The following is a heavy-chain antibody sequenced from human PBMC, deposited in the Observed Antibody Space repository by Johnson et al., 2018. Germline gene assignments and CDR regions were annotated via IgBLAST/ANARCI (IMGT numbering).Heavy chain of an antibody. V-gene: IGHV3-73*01. CDR1: GLIFSGST. Sequence: VQLVQSGGGLVQPGGSLKLSCAASGLIFSGSTMHWVRQASGKGLEWVGRIRSKANSYATAYAASVKGRFTISRDDSKNTLYLQMNSLRAEDTAVYYCAKSAWLDAFVIWGQGTMVTVSS. J-gene: IGHJ3*02. D-gene: IGHD5-12*01. CDR3: AKSAWLDAFVI. CDR2: IRSKANSYAT.